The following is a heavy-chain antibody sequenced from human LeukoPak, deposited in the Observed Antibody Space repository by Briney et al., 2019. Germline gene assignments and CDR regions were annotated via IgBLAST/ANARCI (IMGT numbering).Heavy chain of an antibody. Sequence: SETLSLTCAVYGGSFSGYYWSWIRQPPGKGLEWIGEINHSGSTNYNPSLKSRVTISVDTSKNQFSLKLSSVTAADTAVYYCARTPAAAGTFRRVDHNWFDPWGQGTLVTVSS. CDR3: ARTPAAAGTFRRVDHNWFDP. J-gene: IGHJ5*02. CDR2: INHSGST. D-gene: IGHD6-13*01. CDR1: GGSFSGYY. V-gene: IGHV4-34*01.